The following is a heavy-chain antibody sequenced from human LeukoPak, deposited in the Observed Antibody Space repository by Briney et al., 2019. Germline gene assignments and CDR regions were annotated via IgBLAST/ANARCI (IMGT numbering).Heavy chain of an antibody. CDR2: IHTSGDT. CDR3: IVFGDSNH. CDR1: GLTGSHNY. D-gene: IGHD4-17*01. Sequence: GGPLGLSVAASGLTGSHNYVSWFRQAPGKGLEWVSAIHTSGDTCYADSVKGRFTISRDTSKNTLYLQINSLRVEDTAVYYCIVFGDSNHWGQGTLVTVSS. V-gene: IGHV3-53*01. J-gene: IGHJ5*02.